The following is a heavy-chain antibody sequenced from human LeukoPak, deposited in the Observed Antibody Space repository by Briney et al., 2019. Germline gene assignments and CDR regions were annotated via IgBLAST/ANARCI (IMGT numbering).Heavy chain of an antibody. CDR3: ASPDGYNRALDY. V-gene: IGHV1-2*02. CDR1: AYTFTGYY. CDR2: ISPNSGGT. D-gene: IGHD5-24*01. J-gene: IGHJ4*02. Sequence: ASVKVSCKASAYTFTGYYMHWARQAPGQGLEWMGWISPNSGGTNYAQKFQGRVTMSTDTSISTAYIKLSRLTSDDTAVYYWASPDGYNRALDYWGQGTLVTVSS.